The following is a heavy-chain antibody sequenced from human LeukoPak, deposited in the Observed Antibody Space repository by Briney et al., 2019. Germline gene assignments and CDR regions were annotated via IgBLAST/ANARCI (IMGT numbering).Heavy chain of an antibody. Sequence: PGGSLRLSCAASGFTFSSYGMHWVRQAPGKGLEWVAVISYDGSNKYYADSVKGRFTISRDNSKNTLYLQMNSLRAEDTAVCYCAKDRHDYGDQEQTDWGQGTLVTVSS. V-gene: IGHV3-30*18. J-gene: IGHJ4*02. CDR3: AKDRHDYGDQEQTD. CDR1: GFTFSSYG. D-gene: IGHD4-17*01. CDR2: ISYDGSNK.